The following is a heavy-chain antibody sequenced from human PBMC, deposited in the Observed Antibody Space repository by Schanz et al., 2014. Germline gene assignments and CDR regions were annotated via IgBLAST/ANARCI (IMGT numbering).Heavy chain of an antibody. CDR3: VKTDAGWRFDY. D-gene: IGHD6-19*01. CDR1: GFTFSTYG. J-gene: IGHJ4*02. V-gene: IGHV3-30*02. Sequence: QVQLVESGGGVVQPGGSLRLSCAASGFTFSTYGMHWVRQAPGKGLEWVAFIRDDGTYQNYADSIKGRFTVSRDNSRNTVYLQMNNVGVDDTATYFCVKTDAGWRFDYWGQGTLVIVSS. CDR2: IRDDGTYQ.